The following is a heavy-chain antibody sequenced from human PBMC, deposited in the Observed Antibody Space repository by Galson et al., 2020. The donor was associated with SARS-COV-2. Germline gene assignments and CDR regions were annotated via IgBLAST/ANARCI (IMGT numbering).Heavy chain of an antibody. CDR3: ASSVGPNFDY. V-gene: IGHV6-1*01. J-gene: IGHJ4*02. CDR2: TYYRSKWHN. Sequence: ASETLSLTCVISGDSVSSKYGAWNWIRQSPSRGLEWLGKTYYRSKWHNDYSVSVKSRITIKPDTSKNHFSLQLNSVTPEDTAVYYCASSVGPNFDYWGQGILVTVSS. CDR1: GDSVSSKYGA.